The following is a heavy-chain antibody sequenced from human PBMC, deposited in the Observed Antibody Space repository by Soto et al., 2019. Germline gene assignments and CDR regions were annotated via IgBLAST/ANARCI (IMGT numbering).Heavy chain of an antibody. CDR2: ISWNSSSM. CDR3: AKDATEHILYFDC. V-gene: IGHV3-9*01. Sequence: GGSLRLSCAASGFTFDDYAMHWVRQAPGKGLEWVSGISWNSSSMGYADSVKGRFTISRDNAKNSLYLQMNSLRAEDTAVYYCAKDATEHILYFDCWGQGTLVTVSS. D-gene: IGHD2-21*01. CDR1: GFTFDDYA. J-gene: IGHJ4*02.